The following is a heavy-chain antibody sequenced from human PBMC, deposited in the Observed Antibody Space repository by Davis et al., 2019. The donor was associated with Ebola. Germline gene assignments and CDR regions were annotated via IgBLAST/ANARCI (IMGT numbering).Heavy chain of an antibody. CDR2: IFSNDEK. CDR3: ARIFRDATGYWRFEEGY. Sequence: SGPTLVKPTETLTLTCAVSGFSLSSVRMGVSWIRQPPGKALEWLAHIFSNDEKSYSTSLKSRLTISKDTSKSQVVLTMTNMDPVDTGTYYCARIFRDATGYWRFEEGYWGQGTLVTVSS. J-gene: IGHJ4*02. V-gene: IGHV2-26*01. D-gene: IGHD3-10*01. CDR1: GFSLSSVRMG.